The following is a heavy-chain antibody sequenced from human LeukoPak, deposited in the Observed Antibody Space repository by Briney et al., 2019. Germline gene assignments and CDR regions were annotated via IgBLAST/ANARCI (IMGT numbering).Heavy chain of an antibody. CDR1: GFTFDDYA. Sequence: GGSLRLSCAASGFTFDDYAMHWVRQAPGKGLEWVSGISWNSGSIGYAGSVKGRFTISRDNAKNSLYLQMNSLRAEDTAVYYCARAGWGYCGGDCYSNWFDPWGQGTLVTVSS. D-gene: IGHD2-21*02. J-gene: IGHJ5*02. V-gene: IGHV3-9*01. CDR3: ARAGWGYCGGDCYSNWFDP. CDR2: ISWNSGSI.